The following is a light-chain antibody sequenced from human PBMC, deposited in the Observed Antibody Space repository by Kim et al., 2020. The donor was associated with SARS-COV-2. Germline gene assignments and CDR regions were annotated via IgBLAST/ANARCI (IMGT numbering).Light chain of an antibody. Sequence: QSVVTQEPSLTVSPGGTVTLTCASSTGVVTSGFFPNWLQQKPGQAPRALIHSTDKKHSWTPARFPGSLLGGKAALTLSGVQPEDEAEYYCLLYHGAAQVFGGGTQLTVL. V-gene: IGLV7-43*01. CDR2: STD. J-gene: IGLJ3*02. CDR1: TGVVTSGFF. CDR3: LLYHGAAQV.